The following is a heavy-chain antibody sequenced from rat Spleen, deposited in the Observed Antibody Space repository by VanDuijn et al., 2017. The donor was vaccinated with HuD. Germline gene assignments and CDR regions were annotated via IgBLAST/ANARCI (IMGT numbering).Heavy chain of an antibody. CDR2: INSEGTT. CDR3: ASTYYGYISFHY. D-gene: IGHD1-9*01. Sequence: EVQLQESGPGLVKPSQSLSLTCSVTFYSITSSYRWSWIRKFPGNKLEWMGYINSEGTTNYNPSLKSRISITRDTSKNQFFLQLNSVTTEDTATYFCASTYYGYISFHYWGQGVMVTVSS. J-gene: IGHJ2*01. CDR1: FYSITSSYR. V-gene: IGHV3-3*01.